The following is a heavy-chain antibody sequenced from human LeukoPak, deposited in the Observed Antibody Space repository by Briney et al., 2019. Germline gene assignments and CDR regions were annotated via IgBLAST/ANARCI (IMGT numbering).Heavy chain of an antibody. CDR1: GFTFSSYS. CDR3: GKASSGYYSAILD. Sequence: GGSLRLSCAASGFTFSSYSMNWVRQAPGKGLEWVSGINWNSNNIDYADSVKGRFTISRDNAKNSIYLQMNSLREEDTALYYCGKASSGYYSAILDWGQGTLVTVSS. V-gene: IGHV3-9*01. CDR2: INWNSNNI. J-gene: IGHJ4*02. D-gene: IGHD3-22*01.